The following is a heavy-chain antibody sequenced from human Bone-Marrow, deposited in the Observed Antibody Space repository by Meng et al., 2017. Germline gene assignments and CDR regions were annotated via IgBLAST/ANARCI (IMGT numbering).Heavy chain of an antibody. Sequence: GESLKISCAAPGFTFSSYGMHWVRQAPGKGLEWVAVIWYDGSNKYYADSVKGRFTISRDNSKNTLYLQMNSLRAEDTAVYYCARDIAVAGIGYYGMDVWGQGTTVTVSS. CDR1: GFTFSSYG. V-gene: IGHV3-33*01. D-gene: IGHD6-19*01. J-gene: IGHJ6*02. CDR2: IWYDGSNK. CDR3: ARDIAVAGIGYYGMDV.